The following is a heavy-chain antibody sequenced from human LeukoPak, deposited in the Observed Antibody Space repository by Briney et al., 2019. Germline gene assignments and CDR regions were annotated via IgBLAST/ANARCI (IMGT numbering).Heavy chain of an antibody. CDR1: GFTFSSYA. Sequence: GGSLRLSCAASGFTFSSYAMTWVRQAPGKGLEWVSAVSGSGGHTYYADSVKGRFTIPRDNSKNTLYLQMDTLRAEDTAVYYCAKDAALYPFFFDYWGQGTLVTVSS. CDR2: VSGSGGHT. J-gene: IGHJ4*02. V-gene: IGHV3-23*01. D-gene: IGHD3-16*01. CDR3: AKDAALYPFFFDY.